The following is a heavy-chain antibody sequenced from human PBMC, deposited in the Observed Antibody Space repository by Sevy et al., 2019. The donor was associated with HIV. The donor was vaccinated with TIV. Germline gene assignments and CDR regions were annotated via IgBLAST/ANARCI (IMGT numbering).Heavy chain of an antibody. CDR1: GFDFANAW. J-gene: IGHJ4*01. V-gene: IGHV3-15*07. CDR3: STDDLISY. CDR2: IKSITDGGAA. Sequence: GGYLRLSCTASGFDFANAWMNWVRQAPGKGLEWVGHIKSITDGGAAYYAAPVKGRFTISRHDSKNTLYLHMNSLKAEDTAVYYSSTDDLISYWGRGTLVTVSS.